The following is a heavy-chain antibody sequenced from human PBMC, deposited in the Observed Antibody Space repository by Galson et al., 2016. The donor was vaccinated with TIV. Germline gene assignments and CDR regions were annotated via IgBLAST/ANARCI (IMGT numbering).Heavy chain of an antibody. CDR2: ISAYNGDT. D-gene: IGHD2-2*03. V-gene: IGHV1-18*01. CDR3: ARDLDTVVGPGALRDPTNYYYGMDV. Sequence: SVKVSCKASGYTFSTYGIGWVRQAPGQGLEWMGWISAYNGDTKYSQKSQGRITMTTDTSTSTAYMELRSLRSNDTAVYYCARDLDTVVGPGALRDPTNYYYGMDVWGQGTTVIVSS. CDR1: GYTFSTYG. J-gene: IGHJ6*02.